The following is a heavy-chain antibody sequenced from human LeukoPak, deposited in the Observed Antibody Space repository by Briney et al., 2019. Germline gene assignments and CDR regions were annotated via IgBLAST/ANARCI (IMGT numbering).Heavy chain of an antibody. V-gene: IGHV4-59*01. Sequence: SETLSLTCTVSGGSITYYYWTWIRQPPGKGLEWIGYIYHSGSTNYNPSLKSRVTISVVPSKNQFSLKLTSVTAADTAVYYCARARTQQQWSSMDVWGQGTTVTVSS. CDR2: IYHSGST. CDR1: GGSITYYY. D-gene: IGHD5-18*01. CDR3: ARARTQQQWSSMDV. J-gene: IGHJ6*02.